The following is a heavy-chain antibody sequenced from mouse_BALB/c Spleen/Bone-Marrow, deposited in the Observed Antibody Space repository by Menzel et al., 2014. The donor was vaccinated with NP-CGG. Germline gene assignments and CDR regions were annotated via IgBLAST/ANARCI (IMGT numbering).Heavy chain of an antibody. J-gene: IGHJ4*01. CDR3: ARHLYGNYGAMDY. CDR2: ISNGGGST. V-gene: IGHV5-12*02. D-gene: IGHD2-1*01. Sequence: EVNVVESGGGLVQPGGSLKLSCATSGFTFSDYYMYWVRRTPEKRLEWVAYISNGGGSTYYPDTVKGRFTISRDNAKNTLYLQMSRLKSEDTAMYYCARHLYGNYGAMDYWGQGTSVTVSS. CDR1: GFTFSDYY.